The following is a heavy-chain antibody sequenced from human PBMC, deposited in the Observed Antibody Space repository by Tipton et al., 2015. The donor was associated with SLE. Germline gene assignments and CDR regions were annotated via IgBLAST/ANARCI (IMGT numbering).Heavy chain of an antibody. CDR3: ARAEMTTEGSVFYYYVDV. Sequence: TLSLTCAVYASTSSFHWSWIRQTPGKGLEWIGYIFYSGSTNYNPSLRSRVTISVDTSKNQFSLQLTSVTAADTAVYYCARAEMTTEGSVFYYYVDVWGKGTTVTVSS. CDR2: IFYSGST. V-gene: IGHV4-59*01. CDR1: ASTSSFH. D-gene: IGHD5-24*01. J-gene: IGHJ6*03.